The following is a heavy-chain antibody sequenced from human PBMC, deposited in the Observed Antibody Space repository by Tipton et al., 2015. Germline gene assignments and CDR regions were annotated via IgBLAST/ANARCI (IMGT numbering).Heavy chain of an antibody. D-gene: IGHD3-10*01. CDR3: ANPSGL. V-gene: IGHV3-7*05. J-gene: IGHJ4*01. CDR2: IKQGGSEK. Sequence: SLRLSCAASGFSFSTYWMTWFRQAPGKGLEWVANIKQGGSEKHYVDSVRGRFTISRDNAKNSLYLQMNSLRAEDTAVYYCANPSGLWGPGTLVTVSS. CDR1: GFSFSTYW.